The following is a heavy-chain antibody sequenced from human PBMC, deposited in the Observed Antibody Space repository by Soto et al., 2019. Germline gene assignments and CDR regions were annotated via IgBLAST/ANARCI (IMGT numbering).Heavy chain of an antibody. CDR1: GYTFTGYY. CDR2: INPNSGGT. D-gene: IGHD2-2*01. CDR3: ARGGRYCSSTSCYYYYGMDV. V-gene: IGHV1-2*02. Sequence: ASVKVSCKASGYTFTGYYMHWVRQAPGQGLEWMGWINPNSGGTNYAQKFQGRVTMTRDTSISTAYMELSRLRSDDTAMYFCARGGRYCSSTSCYYYYGMDVWGQGTTVTVSS. J-gene: IGHJ6*02.